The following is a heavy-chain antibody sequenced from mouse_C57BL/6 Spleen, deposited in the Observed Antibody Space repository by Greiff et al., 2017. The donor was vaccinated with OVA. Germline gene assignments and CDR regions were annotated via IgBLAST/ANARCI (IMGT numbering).Heavy chain of an antibody. CDR2: IYPGDGDT. CDR1: GYAFCSYW. Sequence: VQLQESGAELVKPGASVKISCKASGYAFCSYWMNWVKQRPGKGLEWIGQIYPGDGDTNYNGKFKGKATLTADKSSSTAYMQLSSLTSEDSAVYFWAPYEYDRDYAMDDWGQGTSVTVSS. CDR3: APYEYDRDYAMDD. D-gene: IGHD2-4*01. V-gene: IGHV1-80*01. J-gene: IGHJ4*01.